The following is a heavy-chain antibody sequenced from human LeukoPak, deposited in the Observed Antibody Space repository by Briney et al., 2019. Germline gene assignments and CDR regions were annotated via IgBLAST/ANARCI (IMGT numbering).Heavy chain of an antibody. CDR2: ITHSGST. CDR1: GGSFSGYY. D-gene: IGHD1-26*01. J-gene: IGHJ6*02. Sequence: SETLSLTCAVYGGSFSGYYWSWIRQPPGKGLEWIGEITHSGSTNSNPSLKSRVTISVDTSKNQFSLKMTSVTAADTAVYYCARGPLGTTAFYYYAMDAWGQGTTVTVSS. V-gene: IGHV4-34*01. CDR3: ARGPLGTTAFYYYAMDA.